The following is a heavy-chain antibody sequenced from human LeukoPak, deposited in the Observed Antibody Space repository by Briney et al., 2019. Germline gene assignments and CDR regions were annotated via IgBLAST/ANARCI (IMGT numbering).Heavy chain of an antibody. Sequence: PAGGSLRLSCAASGFTFSSYAMSWVRQAPGKGLEWVSVISGSGGSTYYADSVKGRFTISRDNSKNTLYLQMGSLRAEDMAVYYCVRRYDFWSDWGQTDHDPFDIWGQGTMVTISP. CDR2: ISGSGGST. J-gene: IGHJ3*02. CDR3: VRRYDFWSDWGQTDHDPFDI. D-gene: IGHD3-3*01. V-gene: IGHV3-23*01. CDR1: GFTFSSYA.